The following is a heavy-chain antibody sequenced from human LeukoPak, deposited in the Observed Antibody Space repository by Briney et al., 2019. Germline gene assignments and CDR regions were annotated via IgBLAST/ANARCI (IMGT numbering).Heavy chain of an antibody. CDR1: GYTFTSYD. D-gene: IGHD3-10*01. Sequence: ASVRVSCKASGYTFTSYDINWVRQATGQGLEWMGWMNPNSGNTGYAQKFQGRVTITRNTSISTAYMELSSLRSEDTAVYYCARALNTMVRGVMGYWGQGTLVTVSS. CDR3: ARALNTMVRGVMGY. V-gene: IGHV1-8*03. CDR2: MNPNSGNT. J-gene: IGHJ4*02.